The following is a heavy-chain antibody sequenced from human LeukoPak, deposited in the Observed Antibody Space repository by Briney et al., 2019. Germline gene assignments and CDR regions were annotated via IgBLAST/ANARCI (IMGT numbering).Heavy chain of an antibody. CDR2: INHSGST. CDR3: ARGGGRGSYRRTPYFDY. D-gene: IGHD3-16*02. Sequence: PGGSLRLSCAASGFTVSSNYMSWVRQPPGKGLEWIGEINHSGSTNYNPSLKSRVTISVDTSKNQFSLKLSSVTAADTAVYYCARGGGRGSYRRTPYFDYWGQGTLVTVSS. V-gene: IGHV4-34*01. J-gene: IGHJ4*02. CDR1: GFTVSSNY.